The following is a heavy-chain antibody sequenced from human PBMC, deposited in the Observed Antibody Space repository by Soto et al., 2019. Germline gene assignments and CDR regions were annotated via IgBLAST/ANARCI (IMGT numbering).Heavy chain of an antibody. CDR2: IRANNAGGTT. V-gene: IGHV3-15*01. J-gene: IGHJ4*02. CDR1: GFIFSDAW. D-gene: IGHD2-15*01. CDR3: TADDAIALWSPADH. Sequence: DVQLVESGGGLVKPGGSLRLSCAASGFIFSDAWMSWVRQAPGKGLEWVGRIRANNAGGTTDYTAPVKGRFTVSREDSKKSVYLQMNSLNPEDTAVYYCTADDAIALWSPADHWGQGTLVIVS.